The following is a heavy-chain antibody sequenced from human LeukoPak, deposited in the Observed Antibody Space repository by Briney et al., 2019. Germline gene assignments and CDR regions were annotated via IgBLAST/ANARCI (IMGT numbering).Heavy chain of an antibody. V-gene: IGHV4-34*01. CDR3: ARSRAFNSGAFDP. D-gene: IGHD1-26*01. Sequence: RAETVSLTCGVYGGSFSGYYWRWIRQLPGKGREWIGEINHSGSTNYNSSLKSRVTISVQTSKNQFSLKLSSVTAAHTAVYYCARSRAFNSGAFDPWGQGSLVTVSS. J-gene: IGHJ5*02. CDR2: INHSGST. CDR1: GGSFSGYY.